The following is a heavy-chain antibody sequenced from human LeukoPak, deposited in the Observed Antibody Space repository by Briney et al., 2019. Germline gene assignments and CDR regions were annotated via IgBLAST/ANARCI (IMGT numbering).Heavy chain of an antibody. CDR2: INSDGSST. D-gene: IGHD3-9*01. CDR3: TRDFDAATGY. V-gene: IGHV3-74*01. J-gene: IGHJ4*02. Sequence: PGGSLRLSCGGSGFTFSTYWMQWVGQAPGKGLGWVSRINSDGSSTVYADSVRGRFTISRDNAKNTLYLQMNSLRAEDTAVYYCTRDFDAATGYWGQGTLVTVSS. CDR1: GFTFSTYW.